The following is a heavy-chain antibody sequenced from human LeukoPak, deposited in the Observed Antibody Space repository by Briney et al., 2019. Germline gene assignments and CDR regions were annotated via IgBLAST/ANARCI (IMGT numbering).Heavy chain of an antibody. J-gene: IGHJ3*02. CDR3: ARFRYDLSAFDI. CDR2: INAGNGNT. V-gene: IGHV1-3*01. Sequence: ASVKVSCKASGYTFTSYAMHWVRQAPGQRLEWMGWINAGNGNTKYSQKFQGRVTITRDTSASTAYMELGSLRSEDTAVYYCARFRYDLSAFDIWGQGTMVTVSS. D-gene: IGHD2-15*01. CDR1: GYTFTSYA.